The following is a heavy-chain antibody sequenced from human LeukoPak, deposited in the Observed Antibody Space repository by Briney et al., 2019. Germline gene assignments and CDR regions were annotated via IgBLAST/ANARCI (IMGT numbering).Heavy chain of an antibody. V-gene: IGHV1-18*01. CDR2: ISAYNGNT. D-gene: IGHD6-13*01. CDR3: ARVRNIAAAAYFDY. Sequence: GASVKVSCKASGYTFTSYGISWVRQAPGQGLEWMGWISAYNGNTNYAQKLQGRVTMTTDTSTSTAYMELRSLRSDDTAVYHCARVRNIAAAAYFDYWGQGTLVTVSS. CDR1: GYTFTSYG. J-gene: IGHJ4*02.